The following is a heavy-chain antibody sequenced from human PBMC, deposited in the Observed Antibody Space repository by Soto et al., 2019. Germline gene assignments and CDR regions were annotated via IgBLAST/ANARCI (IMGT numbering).Heavy chain of an antibody. J-gene: IGHJ4*02. V-gene: IGHV1-69*01. CDR1: GGTFSSHS. CDR2: IITLLGTA. CDR3: AGEVGYGDFSAALLD. D-gene: IGHD4-17*01. Sequence: VQLMQSGAEVKQPGSSVKVSCKASGGTFSSHSINWVRQAPEQGLEWMGGIITLLGTANYAQNFQCRVTITGEQSTSTAYMELNSLRSDDTAVYYCAGEVGYGDFSAALLDWGEGTLVTVSS.